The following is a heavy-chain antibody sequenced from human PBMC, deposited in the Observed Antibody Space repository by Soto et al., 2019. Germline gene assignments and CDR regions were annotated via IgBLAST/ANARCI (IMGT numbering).Heavy chain of an antibody. CDR2: ISSSSSYI. Sequence: GGSLRLSCAASGFNFSSYSMNWVRQAPGKGLEWVSSISSSSSYIYYADSVKGRFTISRDNAKNSLYLQMNSLRAEDTAVYYCARDLQQQLGYYGMDVWGQGTTVTVSS. CDR3: ARDLQQQLGYYGMDV. J-gene: IGHJ6*02. CDR1: GFNFSSYS. V-gene: IGHV3-21*01. D-gene: IGHD6-13*01.